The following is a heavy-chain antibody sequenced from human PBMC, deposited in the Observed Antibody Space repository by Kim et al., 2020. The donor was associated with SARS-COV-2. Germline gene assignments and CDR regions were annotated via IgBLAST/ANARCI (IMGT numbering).Heavy chain of an antibody. D-gene: IGHD6-25*01. V-gene: IGHV3-74*01. CDR3: ASGSSYALAV. CDR2: T. J-gene: IGHJ6*02. Sequence: TTHAKSVKGCCTMSRDNAKNALYLQLNSLRAEDTAVYFCASGSSYALAVWGQGTTVTVSS.